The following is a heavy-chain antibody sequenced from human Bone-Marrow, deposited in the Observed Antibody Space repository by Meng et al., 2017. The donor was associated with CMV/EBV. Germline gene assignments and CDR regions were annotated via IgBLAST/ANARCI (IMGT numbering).Heavy chain of an antibody. CDR2: ISSSSSYI. V-gene: IGHV3-21*01. Sequence: GGSLRLSCAASGFTFSSYSVNWVRQAPGKGLEWVSSISSSSSYIYYADSVKGRFTISRDNAKNSLYLQMNSLRAEDTAVYYCAREGEQDIVVVPAAYRGLYYYYGMDVWGQGTTVTVSS. D-gene: IGHD2-2*01. CDR3: AREGEQDIVVVPAAYRGLYYYYGMDV. J-gene: IGHJ6*02. CDR1: GFTFSSYS.